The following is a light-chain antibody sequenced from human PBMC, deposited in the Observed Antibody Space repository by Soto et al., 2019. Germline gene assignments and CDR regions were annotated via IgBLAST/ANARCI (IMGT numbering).Light chain of an antibody. CDR3: QQYNSP. CDR1: QSISNW. Sequence: IPMTQSPSTLSTTKGDRVTIACRASQSISNWLAWYQQKPGKAPKLLIYKASNLESGVPSRFSGCGTGTDFTLTSGSLQSVEFATYVGQQYNSPFGHVAKV. CDR2: KAS. J-gene: IGKJ1*01. V-gene: IGKV1-5*03.